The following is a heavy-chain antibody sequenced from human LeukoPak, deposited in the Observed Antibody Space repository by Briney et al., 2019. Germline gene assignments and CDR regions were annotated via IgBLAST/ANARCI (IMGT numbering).Heavy chain of an antibody. J-gene: IGHJ4*02. CDR3: ASPGLLLDY. CDR2: IYYSGST. D-gene: IGHD2-21*01. V-gene: IGHV4-39*01. Sequence: SETLSLTCAVSGGSISSSSYYWGWIRQPPGKGLEWIGSIYYSGSTYYNPSLKSRVTIFVDTSKNQFSLKLSSVTAADTAVYYCASPGLLLDYWGQGTLVTVSS. CDR1: GGSISSSSYY.